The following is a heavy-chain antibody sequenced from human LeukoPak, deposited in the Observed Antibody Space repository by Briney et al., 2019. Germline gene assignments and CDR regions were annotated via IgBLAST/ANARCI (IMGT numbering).Heavy chain of an antibody. D-gene: IGHD3-3*01. CDR3: ARGPPYDF. CDR1: GFTFNTYS. J-gene: IGHJ4*02. CDR2: ISGSSSYI. V-gene: IGHV3-21*01. Sequence: GGSLRLSCAASGFTFNTYSMNWVRQAPGKGLEWVSSISGSSSYIYYADSVKGRFTISRDNAKNSLYLQMNTLRAEDTAVYYCARGPPYDFWGQGTLVTVSS.